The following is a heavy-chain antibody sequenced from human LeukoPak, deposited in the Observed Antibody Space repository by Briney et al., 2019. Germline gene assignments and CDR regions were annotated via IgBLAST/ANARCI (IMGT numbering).Heavy chain of an antibody. CDR1: SYY. CDR3: ARLWGRYDILTGYAYYFDY. J-gene: IGHJ4*02. V-gene: IGHV4-39*01. CDR2: IYYSGST. Sequence: SYYWSRIPQPPRKGLHWIGSIYYSGSTYYNPSLKSRVTISVDTSKSQFSLNLTSVTAADTAVYYCARLWGRYDILTGYAYYFDYWGQGTLVTVSS. D-gene: IGHD3-9*01.